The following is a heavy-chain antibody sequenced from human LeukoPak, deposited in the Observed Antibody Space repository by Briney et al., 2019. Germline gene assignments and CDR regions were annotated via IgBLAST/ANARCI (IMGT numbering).Heavy chain of an antibody. D-gene: IGHD6-19*01. V-gene: IGHV3-20*01. CDR3: ARARVGSSGWYYFDY. CDR1: GFTFDDYG. CDR2: INWNGGST. Sequence: PGGSLRLSCAASGFTFDDYGMSWVRQAPGKGLEWVSGINWNGGSTGYADSVKGRFTISRDNAKNSLYPQMNSLRAEDTALYHCARARVGSSGWYYFDYWGQGTLVTVSS. J-gene: IGHJ4*02.